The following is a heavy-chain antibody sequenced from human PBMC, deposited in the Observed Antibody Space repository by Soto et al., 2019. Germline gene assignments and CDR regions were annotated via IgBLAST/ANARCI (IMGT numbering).Heavy chain of an antibody. V-gene: IGHV1-69*06. J-gene: IGHJ4*02. CDR2: IIPVFGTP. CDR1: GYSFSSHA. CDR3: ARGGALSTSWYWGDGLDS. Sequence: QVLLEQSGSEVKKSGSSVKVSCKASGYSFSSHAITWVRQAPGQGLEWMGGIIPVFGTPSYAQKFQGRVTISADKSTNTSSLELRSLRSEDTAVYYCARGGALSTSWYWGDGLDSWGQGTQVTVSS. D-gene: IGHD6-13*01.